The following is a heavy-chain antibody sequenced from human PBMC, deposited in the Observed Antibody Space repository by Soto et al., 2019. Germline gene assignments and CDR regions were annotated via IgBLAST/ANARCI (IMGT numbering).Heavy chain of an antibody. CDR3: AREYYYDSSGYFGY. V-gene: IGHV3-53*01. D-gene: IGHD3-22*01. J-gene: IGHJ4*02. CDR2: IYSGGST. CDR1: GFTVSSNY. Sequence: PGGSLRLSCAASGFTVSSNYIIWVRQAPGKGLEWVSVIYSGGSTYYADSVKGRFTISRDNSKNTLYLQMNSLRAEDTAVYYCAREYYYDSSGYFGYWGQGTLVTVSS.